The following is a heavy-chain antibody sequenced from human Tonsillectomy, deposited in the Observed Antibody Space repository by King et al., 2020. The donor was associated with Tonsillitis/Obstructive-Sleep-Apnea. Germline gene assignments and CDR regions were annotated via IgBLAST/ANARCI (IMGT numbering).Heavy chain of an antibody. J-gene: IGHJ6*03. D-gene: IGHD3-10*01. CDR3: ARDQDYGSGSYFHYYYYMDV. CDR1: GFTVSSNY. CDR2: IYRGGST. Sequence: VQLVESGGGLIQPGGSRRLSCAASGFTVSSNYMSWVLQAPGKGLEWVSVIYRGGSTSYEDSVKGCFTISRDNSKNTLYLQMNSLRAEDTAVYYCARDQDYGSGSYFHYYYYMDVWGKGTTVTVSS. V-gene: IGHV3-53*01.